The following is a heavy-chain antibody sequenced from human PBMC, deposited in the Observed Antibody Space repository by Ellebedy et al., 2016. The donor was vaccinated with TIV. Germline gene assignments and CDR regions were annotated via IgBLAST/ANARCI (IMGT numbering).Heavy chain of an antibody. Sequence: LSLTCAASGFTFSRSGMHWVRQAPGKGLEWVAFIRFDGNNAYYADSAKGRFTISRDNSKNTLYLQMNSLRAEDTAVYYCAKDRDNYGGAPYNGLDIWGQGTTVTVSS. J-gene: IGHJ6*02. CDR3: AKDRDNYGGAPYNGLDI. CDR1: GFTFSRSG. V-gene: IGHV3-30*02. D-gene: IGHD5-18*01. CDR2: IRFDGNNA.